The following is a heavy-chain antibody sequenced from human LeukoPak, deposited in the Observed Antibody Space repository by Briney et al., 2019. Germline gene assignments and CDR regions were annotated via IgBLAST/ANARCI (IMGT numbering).Heavy chain of an antibody. D-gene: IGHD3-3*01. CDR1: GFTFSDYY. CDR3: AREGRRTYDDFDY. CDR2: ISSSGSTR. V-gene: IGHV3-11*04. J-gene: IGHJ4*02. Sequence: PGGSPRLSCAASGFTFSDYYMSWIRQAPGKGLEWISYISSSGSTRYYADSVQGRFTISRDNAKNSLYLQMSSLRAEDTAVYYCAREGRRTYDDFDYWGQGTLVTVSS.